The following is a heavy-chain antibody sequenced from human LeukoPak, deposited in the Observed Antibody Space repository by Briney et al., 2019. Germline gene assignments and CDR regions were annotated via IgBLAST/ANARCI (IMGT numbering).Heavy chain of an antibody. CDR2: ISAYNGNT. CDR1: GYTFTSYG. Sequence: ASVKVSCKASGYTFTSYGISWVRQAPGQGLEWMGWISAYNGNTNYAQKLQGRVTMPTGTSTSTAYMELRSLRSDDTAVYYCARGGWENYYYYGMDVWGQGTTVTVSS. V-gene: IGHV1-18*01. J-gene: IGHJ6*02. D-gene: IGHD6-19*01. CDR3: ARGGWENYYYYGMDV.